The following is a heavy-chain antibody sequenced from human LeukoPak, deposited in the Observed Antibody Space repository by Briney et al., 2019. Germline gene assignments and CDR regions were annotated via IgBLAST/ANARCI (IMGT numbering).Heavy chain of an antibody. J-gene: IGHJ4*02. CDR2: ISSSADST. CDR1: GFTFSSYA. Sequence: GGSLRLSCEASGFTFSSYAMSWVRQAPGKGLAWVSVISSSADSTYYADSVKGRFTISRDNSKNTLFLQMNSLRAEDTAVYYCAKPLEKYTYGGNFDYWGQGILVTVSS. CDR3: AKPLEKYTYGGNFDY. V-gene: IGHV3-23*01. D-gene: IGHD4-23*01.